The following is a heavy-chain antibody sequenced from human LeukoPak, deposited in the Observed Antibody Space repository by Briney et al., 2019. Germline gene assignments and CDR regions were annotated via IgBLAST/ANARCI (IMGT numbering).Heavy chain of an antibody. V-gene: IGHV1-18*01. CDR3: ARDGYCSSTSCYYYYYYYMDV. D-gene: IGHD2-2*01. J-gene: IGHJ6*03. CDR1: GGTFSSYA. CDR2: ISAYNGNT. Sequence: GSSVKVSCKASGGTFSSYAISWVRQAPGQGLEWMGWISAYNGNTNYAQKLQGRVTMTTDTSTSTAYMELRSPRSDDTAVYYCARDGYCSSTSCYYYYYYYMDVWGKGTTVTISS.